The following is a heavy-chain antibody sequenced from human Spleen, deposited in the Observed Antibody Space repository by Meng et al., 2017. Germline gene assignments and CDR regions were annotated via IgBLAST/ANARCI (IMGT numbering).Heavy chain of an antibody. Sequence: QVYLVQSGAEVKKPGASVQVSCKSSDYTFTGYGVSWVRQAPGQGLEWMAWLGAHDGDTSHAPKFQGRVTVSADRPTATAYMELRSLRSDDTAVYYCARGTPGRSYSDYWGQGTLVTV. J-gene: IGHJ4*02. V-gene: IGHV1-18*01. CDR1: DYTFTGYG. CDR2: LGAHDGDT. D-gene: IGHD3-10*01. CDR3: ARGTPGRSYSDY.